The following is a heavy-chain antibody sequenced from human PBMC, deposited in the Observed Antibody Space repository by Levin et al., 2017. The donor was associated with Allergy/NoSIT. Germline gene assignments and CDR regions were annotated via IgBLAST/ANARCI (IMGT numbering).Heavy chain of an antibody. Sequence: GGSLRLSCAASGMAFSNYAMSWVRQAPGKGLEWVSAISGSGGATFYADSVRGRFTISRDNSNNTLYLQMKSLKAGDTAVYYCVKDRYSSGWQWFDPWGQGTQVTVSS. CDR2: ISGSGGAT. D-gene: IGHD6-19*01. J-gene: IGHJ5*02. CDR3: VKDRYSSGWQWFDP. V-gene: IGHV3-23*01. CDR1: GMAFSNYA.